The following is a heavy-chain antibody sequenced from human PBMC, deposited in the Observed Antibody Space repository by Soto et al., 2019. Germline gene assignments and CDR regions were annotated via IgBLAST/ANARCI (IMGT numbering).Heavy chain of an antibody. V-gene: IGHV4-34*01. J-gene: IGHJ5*02. Sequence: SETLSLTCAVYGGSFSGYYWSWIRQPPGKGLEWIGEINHSGSTNYNPSLKSRVTISVDTSKNQFSLKLSSVTAADTAVYYCARVYMVRGVIIKSTWFDPWGQGTLVTVSS. CDR1: GGSFSGYY. CDR3: ARVYMVRGVIIKSTWFDP. D-gene: IGHD3-10*01. CDR2: INHSGST.